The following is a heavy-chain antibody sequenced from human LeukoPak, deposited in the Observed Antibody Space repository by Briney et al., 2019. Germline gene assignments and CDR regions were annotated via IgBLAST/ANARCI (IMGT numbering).Heavy chain of an antibody. V-gene: IGHV3-23*01. D-gene: IGHD6-19*01. CDR1: GFTFSSYA. J-gene: IGHJ4*02. CDR2: ISGSGGST. CDR3: ARGSSGRDY. Sequence: GGSLRLSCAASGFTFSSYAMSWVRQAPGKGLEWVSAISGSGGSTYYADSVKGRFTISRDNAKNSLYLQMNSLRAEDTAVYYCARGSSGRDYWGQGTLVTVSS.